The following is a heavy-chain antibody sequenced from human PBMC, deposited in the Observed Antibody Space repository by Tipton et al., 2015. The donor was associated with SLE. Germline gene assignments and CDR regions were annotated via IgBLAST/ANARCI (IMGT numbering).Heavy chain of an antibody. D-gene: IGHD3-3*01. CDR2: ISSSGSTI. V-gene: IGHV3-48*03. CDR3: ATQSSSFWGGKGDY. Sequence: GSLRLSCAASGFTFSSYEMNWVRQAPGKGLEWVSYISSSGSTIYYADSVKGRFTISRDNAKNSLYLQMNSLRAEDTAVYYCATQSSSFWGGKGDYWGLGTLVTVSS. J-gene: IGHJ4*02. CDR1: GFTFSSYE.